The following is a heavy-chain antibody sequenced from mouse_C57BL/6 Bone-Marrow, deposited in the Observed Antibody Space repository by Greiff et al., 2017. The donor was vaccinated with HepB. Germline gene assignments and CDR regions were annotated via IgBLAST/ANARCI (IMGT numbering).Heavy chain of an antibody. CDR1: GFNIKDDY. Sequence: EVKLQESGAELVRPGASVKLSCTASGFNIKDDYMHWVKQRPEQGLEWIGWLDPENGDTEYASKFQGKATITADTSSNTAYLQLSSLTSEDTAVYYCTTCGSLNYDAMDYWGQGTSVTVSS. V-gene: IGHV14-4*01. J-gene: IGHJ4*01. CDR3: TTCGSLNYDAMDY. D-gene: IGHD1-1*01. CDR2: LDPENGDT.